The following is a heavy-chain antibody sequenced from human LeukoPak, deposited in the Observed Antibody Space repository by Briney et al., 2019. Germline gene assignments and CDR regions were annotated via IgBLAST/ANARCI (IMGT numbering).Heavy chain of an antibody. J-gene: IGHJ3*02. CDR1: GYTFSGYY. CDR2: INPNRGGT. Sequence: ASVKVSCKASGYTFSGYYMHWVRQAPGQGLEWVGWINPNRGGTNYAEKFQGRVTMTADTSISTACMELTRLRSDDTAVYYCAIPGGVLDIWGQGTMVTVSS. V-gene: IGHV1-2*02. CDR3: AIPGGVLDI. D-gene: IGHD1-14*01.